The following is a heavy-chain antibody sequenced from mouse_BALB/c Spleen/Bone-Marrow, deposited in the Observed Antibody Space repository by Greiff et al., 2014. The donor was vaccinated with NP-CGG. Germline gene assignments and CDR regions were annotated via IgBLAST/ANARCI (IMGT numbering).Heavy chain of an antibody. V-gene: IGHV1-37*01. Sequence: VQLQQSGPELVKPGASVKISCKASGYSFTGYFMNWVKQRHGKSLEWIGRINPYNGDTFYNQKFKGKATLTVDKSSSTAHMDLMSLMTENSAVYYSEGVYYYCSGYFDYWGQGSPRTVSA. CDR2: INPYNGDT. CDR3: EGVYYYCSGYFDY. CDR1: GYSFTGYF. D-gene: IGHD1-1*01. J-gene: IGHJ2*01.